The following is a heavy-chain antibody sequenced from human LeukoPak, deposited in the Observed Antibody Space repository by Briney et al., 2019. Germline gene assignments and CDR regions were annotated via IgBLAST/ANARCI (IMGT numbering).Heavy chain of an antibody. V-gene: IGHV5-10-1*01. Sequence: GESRRISCKASGYSFTTYWISWVRQMPGKGLEWMGTIDPSDSYTNYSPSFRVHVTLSADKSISTAYLQWTSLKASDTAMYYCARHCSSTCCYLDVWGQGTLVTVSS. D-gene: IGHD2-2*01. CDR3: ARHCSSTCCYLDV. CDR2: IDPSDSYT. J-gene: IGHJ6*02. CDR1: GYSFTTYW.